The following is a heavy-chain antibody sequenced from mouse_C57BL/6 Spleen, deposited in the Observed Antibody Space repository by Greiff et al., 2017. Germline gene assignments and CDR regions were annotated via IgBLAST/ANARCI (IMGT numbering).Heavy chain of an antibody. CDR1: GYSITSGYY. J-gene: IGHJ1*03. CDR3: ASNYGSSWYFDV. D-gene: IGHD1-1*01. Sequence: EVQRVESGPGLVKPSQSLSLTCSVTGYSITSGYYWNWIRQFPGNKLEWMGYISYDGSNNYNPSLKNRISITRDTSKNQFFLKLNSVTTEDTATYYCASNYGSSWYFDVWGTGTTVTVSS. CDR2: ISYDGSN. V-gene: IGHV3-6*01.